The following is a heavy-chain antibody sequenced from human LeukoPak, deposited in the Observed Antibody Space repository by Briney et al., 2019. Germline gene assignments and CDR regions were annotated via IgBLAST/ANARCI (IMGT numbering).Heavy chain of an antibody. V-gene: IGHV1-18*01. CDR3: ARDGFLDSSGYPDY. J-gene: IGHJ4*02. Sequence: ASVNVSCKASGYTFTSYGISWVRQAPGQGLEWMGWISAYNGNTNYAQKLQGRVTMTTDTSTSTAYMELRSPRSDDTAVYYCARDGFLDSSGYPDYWGQGTLVTVSS. D-gene: IGHD3-22*01. CDR1: GYTFTSYG. CDR2: ISAYNGNT.